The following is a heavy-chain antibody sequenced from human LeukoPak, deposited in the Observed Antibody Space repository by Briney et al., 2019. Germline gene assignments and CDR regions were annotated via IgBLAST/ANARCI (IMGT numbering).Heavy chain of an antibody. V-gene: IGHV3-74*03. Sequence: GGSLRLSCAASGFTFSDYWMHWVRQAPGKGLEWVARIYSDVRRIKYADSVKGGFTISRDNAKNTLYLQMNALRVEDTAVYYCATSPVISKDWGQGTLVTVSS. CDR2: IYSDVRRI. D-gene: IGHD2-21*01. CDR1: GFTFSDYW. J-gene: IGHJ4*02. CDR3: ATSPVISKD.